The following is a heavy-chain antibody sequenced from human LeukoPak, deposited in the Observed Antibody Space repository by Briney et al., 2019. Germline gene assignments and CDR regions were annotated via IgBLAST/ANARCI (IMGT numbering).Heavy chain of an antibody. Sequence: GVSLRLSCAASRFTFGTYGMNCVRQAPVKGLEWVSAISGGGHNTYYASSLRGRFTISRDNSKNPLYLQMNSLRPEDTAIYYCAKLFDSGTYNTFFHYCGQGTLVPVSS. CDR3: AKLFDSGTYNTFFHY. CDR1: RFTFGTYG. V-gene: IGHV3-23*01. CDR2: ISGGGHNT. J-gene: IGHJ4*02. D-gene: IGHD3-10*01.